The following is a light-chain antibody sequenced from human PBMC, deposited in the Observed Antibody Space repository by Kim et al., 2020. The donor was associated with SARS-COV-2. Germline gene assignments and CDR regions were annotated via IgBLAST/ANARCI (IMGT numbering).Light chain of an antibody. J-gene: IGLJ2*01. CDR2: DVS. CDR1: SSDVGGYNY. Sequence: QSALTQPASVSGSPGQSITISCTGTSSDVGGYNYVSWYHQHPGKAPKLMIYDVSHRPSGVSTRFSGSKSGSTASLTISGLQAEDEADYYCSSYTSVSTVVFGGGTKLTVL. CDR3: SSYTSVSTVV. V-gene: IGLV2-14*03.